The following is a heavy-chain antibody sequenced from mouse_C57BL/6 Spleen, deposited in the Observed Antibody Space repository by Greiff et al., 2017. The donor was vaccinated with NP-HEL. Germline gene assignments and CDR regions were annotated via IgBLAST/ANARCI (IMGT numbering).Heavy chain of an antibody. D-gene: IGHD1-1*01. J-gene: IGHJ1*03. CDR3: ARKTTVAWYFDV. V-gene: IGHV1-18*01. CDR1: GYTFTDYN. Sequence: LVEPGASVKIPCKASGYTFTDYNMDWVKQSHGKSLEWIGDINPNNGGTIYNQKFKGKVTLTVDKSSSTAYMELRSLTSEDTAVYYCARKTTVAWYFDVWGTGTTVTVSS. CDR2: INPNNGGT.